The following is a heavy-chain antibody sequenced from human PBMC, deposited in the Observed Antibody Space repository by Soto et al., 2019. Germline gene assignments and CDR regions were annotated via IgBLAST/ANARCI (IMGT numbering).Heavy chain of an antibody. J-gene: IGHJ4*02. V-gene: IGHV3-23*01. CDR1: GFTFSSYA. Sequence: GGSLRLSCAASGFTFSSYAMSWVRQAPGKGLEWVSAISGSGGSTYYADSVKGRFTISRDNSKNTLYLQMNSLRAEDTAVYYCAKMEVYYYGSGSRINYFDYWGQGTLVTVSS. CDR3: AKMEVYYYGSGSRINYFDY. D-gene: IGHD3-10*01. CDR2: ISGSGGST.